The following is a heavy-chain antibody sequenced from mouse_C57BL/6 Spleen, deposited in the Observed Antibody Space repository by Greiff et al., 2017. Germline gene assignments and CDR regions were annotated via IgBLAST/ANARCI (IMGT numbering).Heavy chain of an antibody. CDR3: ARVIYDGYLAWFAY. J-gene: IGHJ3*01. V-gene: IGHV1-59*01. Sequence: QVHVKQPGAELVRPGTSVKLSCKASGYTFTSYWMHWVKQRPGQGLEWIGVIDPSDSYTNYNQKFKGKATLTVDTSSSTAYMQLSSLTSEDSAVYYCARVIYDGYLAWFAYWGQGTLVTVSA. CDR1: GYTFTSYW. CDR2: IDPSDSYT. D-gene: IGHD2-3*01.